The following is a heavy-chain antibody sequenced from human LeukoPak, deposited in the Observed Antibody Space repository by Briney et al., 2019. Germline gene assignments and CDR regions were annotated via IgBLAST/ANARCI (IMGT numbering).Heavy chain of an antibody. CDR2: TNWNGVST. J-gene: IGHJ4*02. D-gene: IGHD3-10*01. CDR1: GFTLDDYS. V-gene: IGHV3-20*04. CDR3: ARDREMLRGDAPLYYDH. Sequence: GGSLRLSCVAAGFTLDDYSMNWGRQVPGKGLEWISGTNWNGVSTGYADSVKGRFTMSRDNAKNSLYLQMDSLRVEDTALYYCARDREMLRGDAPLYYDHCGQGILVTVSS.